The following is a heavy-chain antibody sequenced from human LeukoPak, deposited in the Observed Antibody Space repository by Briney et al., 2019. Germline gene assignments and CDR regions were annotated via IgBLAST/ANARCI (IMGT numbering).Heavy chain of an antibody. CDR1: GGSISSSSYY. D-gene: IGHD2-2*01. CDR2: IYYSGIT. CDR3: ASPLGYCSSTNCYGDY. V-gene: IGHV4-39*01. J-gene: IGHJ4*02. Sequence: SETLSLTCTVSGGSISSSSYYWGWIRQPPGKGLEWIGSIYYSGITYYNPSLESRVTILVDTSKNQFSLKLSFVTAADTAVYYCASPLGYCSSTNCYGDYWGQGTLVTVSS.